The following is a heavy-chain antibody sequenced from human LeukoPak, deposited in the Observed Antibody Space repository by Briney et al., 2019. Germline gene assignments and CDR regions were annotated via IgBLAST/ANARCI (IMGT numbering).Heavy chain of an antibody. D-gene: IGHD6-19*01. Sequence: SETLSLTCTVSGGSISSYYWSWIRQPAGKGLEWIGRIHTSGSTNYNPSLKSRVTMSGDTSKNQFSLRLSSVTAADTAMYYCVKSGGYGLIDYWGQGTLVTVSS. CDR2: IHTSGST. J-gene: IGHJ4*02. CDR3: VKSGGYGLIDY. V-gene: IGHV4-4*07. CDR1: GGSISSYY.